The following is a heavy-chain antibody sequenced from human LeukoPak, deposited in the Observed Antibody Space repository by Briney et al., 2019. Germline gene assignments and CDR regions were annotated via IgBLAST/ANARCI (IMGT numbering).Heavy chain of an antibody. Sequence: GGSLRLSCAASGFTFSDYAMGWARQAAGKGLEWVSGISDTGRRTYYTDSVQGRFTISRDESKKTVYLLMNTLRAEDTAVYFCARHDSFIPYWGQGTLVTVSS. V-gene: IGHV3-23*01. CDR3: ARHDSFIPY. D-gene: IGHD3-16*02. J-gene: IGHJ4*02. CDR1: GFTFSDYA. CDR2: ISDTGRRT.